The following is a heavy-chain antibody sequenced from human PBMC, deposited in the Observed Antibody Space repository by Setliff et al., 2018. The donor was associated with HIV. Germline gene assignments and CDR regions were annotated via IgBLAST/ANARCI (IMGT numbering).Heavy chain of an antibody. CDR1: GYTFSLYS. Sequence: GASVKVSCKTSGYTFSLYSIAWVRLAPGQGPEWVGWINPETGDPNYAQKFRGRVLMTRDTSVTTAFLHVAKLTSDDTAIYYCATGIPSDLDYWGQGTLVTVSS. CDR2: INPETGDP. D-gene: IGHD2-21*01. J-gene: IGHJ4*01. CDR3: ATGIPSDLDY. V-gene: IGHV1-2*02.